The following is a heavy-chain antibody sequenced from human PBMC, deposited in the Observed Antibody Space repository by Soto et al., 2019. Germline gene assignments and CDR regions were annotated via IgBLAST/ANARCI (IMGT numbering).Heavy chain of an antibody. J-gene: IGHJ4*02. CDR1: GFTFSSYW. V-gene: IGHV3-74*01. CDR3: ARVYCSGGSCYSVDY. CDR2: INSDGSST. Sequence: EVQLVESGGGLVQPGGSLRLSCAASGFTFSSYWMHWVRQAPGKGLVWVSRINSDGSSTVYADSVKGRFTISRDNAKNTLYLQMNSLRAEDTAVHYCARVYCSGGSCYSVDYWGQGTLVTVSS. D-gene: IGHD2-15*01.